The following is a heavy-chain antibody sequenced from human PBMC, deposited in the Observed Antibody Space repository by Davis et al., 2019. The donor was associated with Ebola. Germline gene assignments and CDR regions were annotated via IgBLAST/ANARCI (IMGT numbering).Heavy chain of an antibody. CDR2: ISAYNGNT. CDR1: GYTFTSYG. Sequence: ASVTVSCKASGYTFTSYGISWVRQAPGQGLEWMGWISAYNGNTNYAQKLQGRVTMTTDTSTSTAYMELSSLRSEDTAVYYCASMTTVSSNYYYYGMDVWGQGTTVTVSS. D-gene: IGHD4-11*01. V-gene: IGHV1-18*01. CDR3: ASMTTVSSNYYYYGMDV. J-gene: IGHJ6*02.